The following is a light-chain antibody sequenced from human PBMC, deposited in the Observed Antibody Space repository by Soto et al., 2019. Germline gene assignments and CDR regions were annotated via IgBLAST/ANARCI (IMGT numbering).Light chain of an antibody. CDR2: GAS. CDR1: QSVGSNF. J-gene: IGKJ5*01. CDR3: QQYGNSPIT. Sequence: EIVLTQSPGTLSLSPGERATLSCRASQSVGSNFLAWYQQKPGQAPRLLISGASSRATGIPDRFSGSGSGKDFTLTSSRLDADDVAVYCCQQYGNSPITFGQGTRLEIK. V-gene: IGKV3-20*01.